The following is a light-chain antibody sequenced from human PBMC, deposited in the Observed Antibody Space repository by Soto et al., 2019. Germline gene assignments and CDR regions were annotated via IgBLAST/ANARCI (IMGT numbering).Light chain of an antibody. J-gene: IGKJ2*01. V-gene: IGKV3-15*01. CDR3: QQYSSWPPYT. CDR2: GAS. Sequence: EIVMTQSPATLSVSPGERATLSCRASQSISSNLAWYQQKPGQAPRLLIYGASTRATEIPDRFSGSGSGTEFTLTISSLQSEDFAMYYCQQYSSWPPYTFGQGTKLEIK. CDR1: QSISSN.